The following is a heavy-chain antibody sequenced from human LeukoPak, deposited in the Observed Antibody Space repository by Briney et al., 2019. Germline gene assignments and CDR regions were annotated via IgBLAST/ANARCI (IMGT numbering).Heavy chain of an antibody. Sequence: PSETLPLTCTVSGGSISSSSYYWGWIRQPPGKGLEWIGSIYYSGSTYYNPSLKSRVTISVDTSKNQFSLKLSSVTAAGTAVYYCARVSEKGATWGIFDYWGQGTLVTVSS. J-gene: IGHJ4*02. CDR1: GGSISSSSYY. CDR3: ARVSEKGATWGIFDY. D-gene: IGHD1-26*01. CDR2: IYYSGST. V-gene: IGHV4-39*07.